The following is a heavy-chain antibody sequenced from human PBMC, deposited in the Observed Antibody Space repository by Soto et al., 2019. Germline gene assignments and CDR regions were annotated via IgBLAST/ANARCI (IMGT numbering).Heavy chain of an antibody. CDR2: ISGRDGNI. J-gene: IGHJ6*03. CDR1: GFTFSDSF. V-gene: IGHV3-11*01. Sequence: HVQLVESGGGLVKPERSLRLSCAASGFTFSDSFMSWSLQTPGKGLEWLSYISGRDGNIYYADSVRGRFTISRDNAKNSVYLQINSLRAEDTAVYYCAGDQGPNYMAVWGKGTTVTVS. CDR3: AGDQGPNYMAV.